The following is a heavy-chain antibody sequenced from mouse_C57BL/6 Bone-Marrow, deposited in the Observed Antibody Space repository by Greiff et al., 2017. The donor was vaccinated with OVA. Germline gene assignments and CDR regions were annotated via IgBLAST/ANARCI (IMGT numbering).Heavy chain of an antibody. J-gene: IGHJ2*01. V-gene: IGHV1-81*01. CDR2: IYPRSGNT. D-gene: IGHD1-1*01. CDR1: GYTFTSYG. CDR3: ATYGSSNYYFDY. Sequence: QLQESGAELARPGASVKLSCKASGYTFTSYGISWVKQRTGQGLEWIGEIYPRSGNTYYNEKFKGKATLTADKSSSTAYMELRSLTSEDSAVYFCATYGSSNYYFDYWGQGTTLTVSS.